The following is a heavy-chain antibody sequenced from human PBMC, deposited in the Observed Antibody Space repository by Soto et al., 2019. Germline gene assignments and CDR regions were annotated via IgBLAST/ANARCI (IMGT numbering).Heavy chain of an antibody. CDR3: ARDFVPGYTGYSDY. Sequence: VSVKVSCKASGFTFSNYGINWVRQAPGQGLEWMGWISTYNANTNFAQKFQGRVTMTTDTSTSTAYMELRSLRSDDTAVYYCARDFVPGYTGYSDYWGQGTLVTVSS. J-gene: IGHJ4*02. V-gene: IGHV1-18*01. CDR1: GFTFSNYG. CDR2: ISTYNANT. D-gene: IGHD5-12*01.